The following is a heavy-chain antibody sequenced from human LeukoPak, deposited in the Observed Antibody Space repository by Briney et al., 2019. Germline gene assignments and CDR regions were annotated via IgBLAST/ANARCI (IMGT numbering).Heavy chain of an antibody. CDR1: GFTFDDYA. Sequence: GGSLRLSCAASGFTFDDYAMHWVRQAPGKGLEWVSGISWHSDNVGYADSVKGRFTISRDNAKNSLYLQMNSLRAEDTALYYCAKDMGWLQLSDAFDIWGQGTMVTVSS. CDR2: ISWHSDNV. V-gene: IGHV3-9*01. D-gene: IGHD5-24*01. CDR3: AKDMGWLQLSDAFDI. J-gene: IGHJ3*02.